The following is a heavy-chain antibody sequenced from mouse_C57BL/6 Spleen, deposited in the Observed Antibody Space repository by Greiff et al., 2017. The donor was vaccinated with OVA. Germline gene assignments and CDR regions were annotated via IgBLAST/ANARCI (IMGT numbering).Heavy chain of an antibody. CDR2: IHPNSGST. V-gene: IGHV1-64*01. CDR3: ASSPGSSYGAIDY. CDR1: GYTFTSYW. D-gene: IGHD1-1*01. J-gene: IGHJ4*01. Sequence: VQLQQPGAELVKPGASVKLSCKASGYTFTSYWMYWVKQRPGQGLEWIGMIHPNSGSTNYNEKFKSKATLTVDKSSSTAYMQLSSLTSEDSAVYYCASSPGSSYGAIDYWGQDTSDTVST.